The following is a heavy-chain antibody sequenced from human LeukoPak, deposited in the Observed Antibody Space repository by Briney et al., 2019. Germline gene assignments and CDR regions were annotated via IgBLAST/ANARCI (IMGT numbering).Heavy chain of an antibody. Sequence: SETLSLTYTVSGGSISSSSYYWGWIRQPPGKGLEWIGSIYYSGSTYYNPSLKSRVTISVDASKNQFSLKLSSVTAADTAVYYCARRVVVTAIFLYWGQGTLVTVSS. D-gene: IGHD2-21*02. J-gene: IGHJ4*02. CDR2: IYYSGST. V-gene: IGHV4-39*07. CDR1: GGSISSSSYY. CDR3: ARRVVVTAIFLY.